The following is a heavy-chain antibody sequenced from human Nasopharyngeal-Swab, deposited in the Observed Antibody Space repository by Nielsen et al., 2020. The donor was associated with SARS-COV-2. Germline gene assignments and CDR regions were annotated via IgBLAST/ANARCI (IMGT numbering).Heavy chain of an antibody. J-gene: IGHJ6*02. Sequence: SETLSLTCTVSGGSISSGSYYWSWIRQPAGKGLEWIRRIYTSGSTNYNPSLKSRVTISVDTSKNQFSLKLSSVTAADTAVYYCASFSYGSGSYYYYGMDVWGQGTTVTVSS. V-gene: IGHV4-61*02. CDR3: ASFSYGSGSYYYYGMDV. D-gene: IGHD3-10*01. CDR1: GGSISSGSYY. CDR2: IYTSGST.